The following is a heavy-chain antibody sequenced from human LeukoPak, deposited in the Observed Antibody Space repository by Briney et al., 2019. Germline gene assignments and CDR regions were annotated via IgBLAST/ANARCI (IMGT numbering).Heavy chain of an antibody. CDR3: AREADSSAYLKVGVEY. CDR1: GFTFSRYW. CDR2: INQDGSVK. D-gene: IGHD3-22*01. J-gene: IGHJ4*02. V-gene: IGHV3-7*05. Sequence: GGSLRLSCAASGFTFSRYWMSWVRQAPGKGLECVANINQDGSVKYYVDSVKGRFTISRDNAKNSLFLQMNSLRAEDTAVYYCAREADSSAYLKVGVEYWGQGTLVTVSS.